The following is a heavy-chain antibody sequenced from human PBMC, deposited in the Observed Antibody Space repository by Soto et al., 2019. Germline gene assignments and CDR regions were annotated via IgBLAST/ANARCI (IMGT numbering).Heavy chain of an antibody. V-gene: IGHV4-59*08. J-gene: IGHJ1*01. CDR1: GGSISSYY. Sequence: SETLSLTCTVSGGSISSYYWSWIRQPPGKGLEWIGYIYYSGSTNYNPSLKSRVTISVDTSKNQFSLDLSSVTAADTAMYYCARLQIYDSRAAPTPNFHHWGLGAMVTVSS. CDR3: ARLQIYDSRAAPTPNFHH. CDR2: IYYSGST. D-gene: IGHD3-22*01.